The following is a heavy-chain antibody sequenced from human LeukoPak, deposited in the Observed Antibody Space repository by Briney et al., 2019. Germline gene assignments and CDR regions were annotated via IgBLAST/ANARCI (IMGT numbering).Heavy chain of an antibody. V-gene: IGHV3-48*01. J-gene: IGHJ3*02. CDR2: ISSSSSTI. D-gene: IGHD6-6*01. CDR1: GFTFSSYA. CDR3: ARDGVPDAFDI. Sequence: GGSQRLSCAASGFTFSSYAMNWVRQAPGKGLEWVSYISSSSSTISYADSVKGRFTISRDNAKNSLYLQMNSLRAEDTAVYYCARDGVPDAFDIWGQGTMVTVSS.